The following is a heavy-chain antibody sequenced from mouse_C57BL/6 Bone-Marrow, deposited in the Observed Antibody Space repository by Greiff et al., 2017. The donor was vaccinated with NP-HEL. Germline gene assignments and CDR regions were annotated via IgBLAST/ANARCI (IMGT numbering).Heavy chain of an antibody. Sequence: VQLKESGAELVKPGASVKLSCTASGFNIKDYYMHWVKQRTEQGLEWIGRIDPEDGETEYAPKFQGKATITADTSSNTAYLQLSSLTSEDTAVYYCVRRGYYGNFDNWGQGTTLTVSS. D-gene: IGHD2-1*01. V-gene: IGHV14-2*01. J-gene: IGHJ2*01. CDR2: IDPEDGET. CDR1: GFNIKDYY. CDR3: VRRGYYGNFDN.